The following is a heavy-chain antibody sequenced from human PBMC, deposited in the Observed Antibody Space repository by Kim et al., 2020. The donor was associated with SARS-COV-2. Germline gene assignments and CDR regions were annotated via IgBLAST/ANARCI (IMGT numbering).Heavy chain of an antibody. Sequence: SVKVSCKASGGTFTSYAISWVRQAPGQGPEWMGRIIPNLGVEDYGQKFQGRVSITADKSRSTAYMELRSLRSEDTAVYYCAEDRGEHSRSYNWFAPWGQGTLVTVSS. CDR3: AEDRGEHSRSYNWFAP. D-gene: IGHD6-6*01. V-gene: IGHV1-69*04. CDR1: GGTFTSYA. J-gene: IGHJ5*02. CDR2: IIPNLGVE.